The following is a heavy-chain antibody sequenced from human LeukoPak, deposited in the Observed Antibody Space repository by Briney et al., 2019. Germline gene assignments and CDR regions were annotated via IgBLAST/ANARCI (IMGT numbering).Heavy chain of an antibody. Sequence: SETLSLTCAVYGGSFSGYYWSWIRQPPGKGLEWIGEINHSGSTNYNPSLKSRVTISVDTSKNQFSLKLSSVTAADTAVYYCARDYYGSGGYYNRLIYFDYWGQGTLVTVSS. CDR3: ARDYYGSGGYYNRLIYFDY. J-gene: IGHJ4*02. D-gene: IGHD3-10*01. CDR1: GGSFSGYY. V-gene: IGHV4-34*01. CDR2: INHSGST.